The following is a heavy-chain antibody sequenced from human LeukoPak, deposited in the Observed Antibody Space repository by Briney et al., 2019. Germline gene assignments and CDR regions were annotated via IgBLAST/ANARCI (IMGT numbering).Heavy chain of an antibody. CDR2: IKQDGSEK. CDR3: AKDQPYCSGGSCYSGIGYWDY. Sequence: GGSLRLSCAASGFTFSSYWMSWVRQAPGKGLEWVANIKQDGSEKYYVDSVKGRFTISRDNAKNSLYLQMNSLRAEDTAVYYCAKDQPYCSGGSCYSGIGYWDYWGQGTLVTVSS. CDR1: GFTFSSYW. V-gene: IGHV3-7*01. D-gene: IGHD2-15*01. J-gene: IGHJ4*02.